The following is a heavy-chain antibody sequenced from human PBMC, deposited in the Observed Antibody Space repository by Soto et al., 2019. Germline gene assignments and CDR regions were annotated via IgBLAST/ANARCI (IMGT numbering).Heavy chain of an antibody. J-gene: IGHJ3*02. V-gene: IGHV1-69*02. CDR2: IIPILGIA. CDR1: GGTFSSYT. CDR3: ASVIILKPRVVPAANVVPVDDAFDI. Sequence: ASVKVSCKASGGTFSSYTISWVRQAPGQGLEWMGRIIPILGIANYAQKFQGRVTITADKSTSTAYMELSSLRSEDTAVYYCASVIILKPRVVPAANVVPVDDAFDIWGQGTMVTVSS. D-gene: IGHD2-2*01.